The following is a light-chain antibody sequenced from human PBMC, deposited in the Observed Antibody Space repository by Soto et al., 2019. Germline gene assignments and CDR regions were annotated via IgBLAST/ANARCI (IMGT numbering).Light chain of an antibody. CDR3: QQRSNWPPILIT. J-gene: IGKJ5*01. Sequence: EIVLTQSPAALSLSPGERATLSCRASQSVSSYLAWYQQKPGQAPRLLIYDASNRATGIPARFSGSGSGTDFTLTISSLGPEDFAVYYCQQRSNWPPILITFGQGTRL. CDR1: QSVSSY. V-gene: IGKV3-11*01. CDR2: DAS.